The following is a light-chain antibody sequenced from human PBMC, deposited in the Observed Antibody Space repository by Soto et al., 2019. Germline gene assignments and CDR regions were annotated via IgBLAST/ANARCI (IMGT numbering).Light chain of an antibody. CDR1: QTVSITY. J-gene: IGKJ1*01. CDR3: QQYETYLKT. V-gene: IGKV3-20*01. CDR2: DAS. Sequence: ETVLTQSPCTLSLTQGERATLSCRASQTVSITYLAWYQQKPGLAPRLLIYDASNRATGIPARFSGSGSGTEFTLTIISLQSEDFATYYCQQYETYLKTFGHGTKGEI.